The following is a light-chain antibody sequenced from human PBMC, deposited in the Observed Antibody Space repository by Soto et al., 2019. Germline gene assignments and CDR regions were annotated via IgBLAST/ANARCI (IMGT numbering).Light chain of an antibody. CDR2: DAS. Sequence: DIQMTQSPSSLSASLGDRVTITCLSSQTISTFLHWFQQKPGKAPNLLIYDASSLQSGVPSRFSGSGSGTDFTLTISSLQPEDFGTYYCQQTYSTFVSFGGGTKVDIK. CDR3: QQTYSTFVS. V-gene: IGKV1-39*01. CDR1: QTISTF. J-gene: IGKJ4*01.